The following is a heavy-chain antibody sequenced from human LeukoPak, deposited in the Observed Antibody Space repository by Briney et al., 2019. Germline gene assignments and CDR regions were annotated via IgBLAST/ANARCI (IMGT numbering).Heavy chain of an antibody. J-gene: IGHJ4*02. V-gene: IGHV3-30*02. Sequence: GGSLRLSCAASGFTFSSYGMHWVRQAPGKGLEWLAFIRYDGSNKYYADSVKGRFTISRDNSKNTLYLQMSSLRAEDTAVYYCAKDGPPDSSGYYFLNYWGQGTLVTVSS. D-gene: IGHD3-22*01. CDR2: IRYDGSNK. CDR1: GFTFSSYG. CDR3: AKDGPPDSSGYYFLNY.